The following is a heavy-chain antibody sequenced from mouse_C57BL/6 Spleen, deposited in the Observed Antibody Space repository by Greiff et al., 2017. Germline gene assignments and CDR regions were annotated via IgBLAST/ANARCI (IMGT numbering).Heavy chain of an antibody. D-gene: IGHD2-1*01. CDR1: GFTFSDYY. V-gene: IGHV5-16*01. CDR3: ARGYGNWFAY. CDR2: INYDGSST. J-gene: IGHJ3*01. Sequence: DVMLVESEGGLVQPGSSMKLSCTASGFTFSDYYMAWVRQVPEKGLEWVANINYDGSSTYYLDSLKSRFIISRDNAKNILYLQMSSLKSEDTATYYCARGYGNWFAYWGQGTLVTVSA.